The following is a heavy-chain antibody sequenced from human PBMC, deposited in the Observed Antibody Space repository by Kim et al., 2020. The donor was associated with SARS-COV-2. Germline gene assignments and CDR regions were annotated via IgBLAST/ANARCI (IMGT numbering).Heavy chain of an antibody. CDR3: ARHVKLSVEGGWFDP. V-gene: IGHV4-39*01. J-gene: IGHJ5*02. Sequence: PSLKSRVPITVDTSKNQFSLRLSSVTAADTAVYYCARHVKLSVEGGWFDPWGQGTLVTVSS. D-gene: IGHD3-16*02.